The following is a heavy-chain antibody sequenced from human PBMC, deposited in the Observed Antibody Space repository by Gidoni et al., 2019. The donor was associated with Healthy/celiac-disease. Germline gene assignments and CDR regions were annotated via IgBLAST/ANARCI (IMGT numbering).Heavy chain of an antibody. D-gene: IGHD2-15*01. CDR1: GGTFSSYT. CDR2: IIPILGIA. J-gene: IGHJ6*02. Sequence: QVQLVQSGAEVKKPGSSVKVSCKASGGTFSSYTISWVRQSPGQGLEWMGRIIPILGIANYAQKFQGRVTITADKSTSTAYMELSSLSSEDTAVYYCASAYCSGGSCYPFYYYYYGMDVWGQGTTVTVSS. CDR3: ASAYCSGGSCYPFYYYYYGMDV. V-gene: IGHV1-69*02.